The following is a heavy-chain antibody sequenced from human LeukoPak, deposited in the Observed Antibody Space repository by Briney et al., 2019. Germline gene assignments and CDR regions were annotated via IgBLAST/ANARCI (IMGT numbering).Heavy chain of an antibody. Sequence: SETLSLTCTVSSGSISTSNYYWSWIRQPPGKGLEWIGEINHSGSTNYNPSLKSRVTISVDTSKNQFSLKLSSVTAADTAVYYCARIVWSGYYVRKNYYYYMDVWGKGTTVTVSS. CDR3: ARIVWSGYYVRKNYYYYMDV. J-gene: IGHJ6*03. CDR1: SGSISTSNYY. CDR2: INHSGST. V-gene: IGHV4-39*07. D-gene: IGHD3-3*01.